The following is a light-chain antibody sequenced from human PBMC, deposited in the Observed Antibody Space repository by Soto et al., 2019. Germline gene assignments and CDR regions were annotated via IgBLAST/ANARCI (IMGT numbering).Light chain of an antibody. CDR3: SSYAGSNNLGV. V-gene: IGLV2-8*01. Sequence: QSALTQPPSASGSPGQSVTISCTGTSSDVGGYSRVSWYQQHPGKAPKLMIYEVSKRPSGVPDRFFGSKSGNTASLTVSGLQAEDEADYYCSSYAGSNNLGVFGGGTKLTVL. CDR1: SSDVGGYSR. J-gene: IGLJ2*01. CDR2: EVS.